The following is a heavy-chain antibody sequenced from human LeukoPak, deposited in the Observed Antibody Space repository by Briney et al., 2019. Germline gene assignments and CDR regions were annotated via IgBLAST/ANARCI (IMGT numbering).Heavy chain of an antibody. V-gene: IGHV3-21*01. CDR3: ARDGGSSWFEYYFDY. CDR1: GFTFSSYS. Sequence: PGGSLRLSCAASGFTFSSYSMNWVRQAPGKGLEWVSSISSSSSYIYYADSVKGRFTISRDNAKNSLYLQVNSLRAEDTAMYYCARDGGSSWFEYYFDYWGQGTLVTVSS. CDR2: ISSSSSYI. D-gene: IGHD6-13*01. J-gene: IGHJ4*02.